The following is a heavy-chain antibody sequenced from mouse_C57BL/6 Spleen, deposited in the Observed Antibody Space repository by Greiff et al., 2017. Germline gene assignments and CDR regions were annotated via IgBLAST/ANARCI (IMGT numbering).Heavy chain of an antibody. CDR1: GFNIKDYY. CDR3: TTDYGSSFRFAY. J-gene: IGHJ3*01. D-gene: IGHD1-1*01. V-gene: IGHV14-1*01. CDR2: IDPEDGDT. Sequence: VQLQQSGAELVRPGASVKLSCTASGFNIKDYYMHWVKQRPEQGLEWIGRIDPEDGDTEYAPKFQGKATMTADTSSNTAYLQLSSLTSEDTAFYYCTTDYGSSFRFAYWGQGTLVTVSA.